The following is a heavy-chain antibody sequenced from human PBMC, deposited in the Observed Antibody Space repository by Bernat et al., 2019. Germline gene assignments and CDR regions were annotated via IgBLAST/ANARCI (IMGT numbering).Heavy chain of an antibody. Sequence: QVQLAESGGGVVQPGRSLRLSCAASGFIFSNYGMHWVRQAPGKGLEWVAVISYDGSNKYYADSVKGRFTIFRDDSKNTLYLQMNSLRAEDTAVYYCAKVLTGLRWSTPFDYWGQGTLVTVSS. D-gene: IGHD4-23*01. CDR2: ISYDGSNK. V-gene: IGHV3-30*18. J-gene: IGHJ4*02. CDR1: GFIFSNYG. CDR3: AKVLTGLRWSTPFDY.